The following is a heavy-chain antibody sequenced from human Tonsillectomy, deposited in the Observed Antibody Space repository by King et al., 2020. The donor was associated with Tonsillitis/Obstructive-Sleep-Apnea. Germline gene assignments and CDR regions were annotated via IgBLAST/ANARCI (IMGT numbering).Heavy chain of an antibody. D-gene: IGHD3-22*01. CDR1: GGSISSFY. V-gene: IGHV4-59*08. Sequence: MQLQESGPGLVKPSETLSLTCTVSGGSISSFYWSWIRQPPGKGLEWIGYIYYSGSTNYNPSLKSRVTISVDTSKNQFSLKLRSMTAADTAVYYCARHXXXYXXXSVXYXYGMXVWGXXTTVTV. CDR2: IYYSGST. J-gene: IGHJ6*01. CDR3: ARHXXXYXXXSVXYXYGMXV.